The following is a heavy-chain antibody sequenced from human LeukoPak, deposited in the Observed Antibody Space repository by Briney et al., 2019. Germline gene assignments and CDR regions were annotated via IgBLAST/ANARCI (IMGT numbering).Heavy chain of an antibody. CDR2: IIPIFGTA. Sequence: ASVKVSCKASGGTFSGYAISWVRQAPGQGLEWMGGIIPIFGTANYAQKFQGRVTITADESTSTAYMELSSLRSEDTAVYYCARVITGYFDYWGQGTLVTVSS. CDR3: ARVITGYFDY. J-gene: IGHJ4*02. CDR1: GGTFSGYA. V-gene: IGHV1-69*13. D-gene: IGHD3-22*01.